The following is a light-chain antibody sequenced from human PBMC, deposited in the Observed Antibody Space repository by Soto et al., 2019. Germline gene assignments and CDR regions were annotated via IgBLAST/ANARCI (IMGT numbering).Light chain of an antibody. CDR3: GAWDRGLKAGV. CDR1: SSNIGRIY. V-gene: IGLV1-51*02. J-gene: IGLJ3*02. Sequence: QSVLTQPPSVSAAPGEKVTISCSGTSSNIGRIYVSWYQQLPGSAPKLLIYENDRRPSGIPDRFSGSKSGTAATLDITGLQTGDEADYYCGAWDRGLKAGVFGGGTKLTVL. CDR2: END.